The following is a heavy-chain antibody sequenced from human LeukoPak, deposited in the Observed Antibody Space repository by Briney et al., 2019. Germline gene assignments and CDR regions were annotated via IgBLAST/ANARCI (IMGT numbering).Heavy chain of an antibody. CDR1: GFTFADYA. CDR2: ISGDGDNT. D-gene: IGHD1-7*01. J-gene: IGHJ4*02. Sequence: QPGGSLRLSCPASGFTFADYAMHWVRQVPGKCLEWVSLISGDGDNTYYSDSVKGRFTISRDNSKNSLYLHMNSLRSEDSAFYYCAKASPRGWLHWNYYFDFWGQGTLVTVSS. CDR3: AKASPRGWLHWNYYFDF. V-gene: IGHV3-43*02.